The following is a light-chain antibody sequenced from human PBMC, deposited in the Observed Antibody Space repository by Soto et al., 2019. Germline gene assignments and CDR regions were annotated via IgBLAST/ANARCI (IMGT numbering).Light chain of an antibody. J-gene: IGKJ4*01. V-gene: IGKV1-33*01. Sequence: DIQMTQSPSSLSASVGDRVTITCQASQDISNYLNWYQQKPGKAPKLLIYDASNLETGVPSRFSGSGSGTDFTFTICSLQPEGIGTYYCQQYDNLPLTFGGGNKVDIK. CDR1: QDISNY. CDR2: DAS. CDR3: QQYDNLPLT.